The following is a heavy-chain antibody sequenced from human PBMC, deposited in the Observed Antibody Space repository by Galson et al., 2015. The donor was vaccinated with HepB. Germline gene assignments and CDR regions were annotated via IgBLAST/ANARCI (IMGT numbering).Heavy chain of an antibody. V-gene: IGHV1-18*01. CDR1: GYTFTTYG. Sequence: SVKVSCKASGYTFTTYGFNWVRQAPGQGLEWMGWISSYSGNTRYAKKFQDRVTLTTDTSTNTAYMEVRSLTSDDTAVYYCARDGQLLYSKIDTWGQGTLVTVSS. D-gene: IGHD2-2*02. J-gene: IGHJ4*02. CDR3: ARDGQLLYSKIDT. CDR2: ISSYSGNT.